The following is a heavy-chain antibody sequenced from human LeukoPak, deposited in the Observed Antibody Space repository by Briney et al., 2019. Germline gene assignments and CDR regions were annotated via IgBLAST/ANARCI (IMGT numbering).Heavy chain of an antibody. CDR2: INHSGST. V-gene: IGHV4-34*01. D-gene: IGHD3-10*02. J-gene: IGHJ4*02. Sequence: SETLSLTCAVYGGSFSGYYWSCIRQPPGKGLEWIGEINHSGSTNYNPSLQSRVTISVDTSKNQFSLKLSSVTAADTAVYYCARGPPMSYWGQGTLVTVSS. CDR3: ARGPPMSY. CDR1: GGSFSGYY.